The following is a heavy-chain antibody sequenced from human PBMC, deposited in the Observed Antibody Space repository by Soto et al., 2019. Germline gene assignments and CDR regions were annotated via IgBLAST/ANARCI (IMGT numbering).Heavy chain of an antibody. D-gene: IGHD1-1*01. CDR2: IYYDGST. V-gene: IGHV4-39*02. CDR3: AGVQVPGNFDY. Sequence: PSETLSLTCSVSGGSISNRNYYWAWVRQPPGKGLEWIGNIYYDGSTYYHPSFRGRLTISVDTSKNHFSLKLGSLTAADRARYDCAGVQVPGNFDYWGQGTVVTVSS. CDR1: GGSISNRNYY. J-gene: IGHJ4*02.